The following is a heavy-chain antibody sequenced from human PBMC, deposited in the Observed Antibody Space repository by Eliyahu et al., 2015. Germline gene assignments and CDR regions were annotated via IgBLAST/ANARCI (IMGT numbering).Heavy chain of an antibody. Sequence: GFTFSHYGMHWVRQAPGKGLQWVAFTSYDENSRYYADSVNGRFIVSRDNSNNKLYLQMNNLKPEDTAVYFCAKEPLSYSYESSYRGFANWGQGTLVTVSP. D-gene: IGHD3-10*01. CDR1: GFTFSHYG. V-gene: IGHV3-30*18. J-gene: IGHJ4*02. CDR2: TSYDENSR. CDR3: AKEPLSYSYESSYRGFAN.